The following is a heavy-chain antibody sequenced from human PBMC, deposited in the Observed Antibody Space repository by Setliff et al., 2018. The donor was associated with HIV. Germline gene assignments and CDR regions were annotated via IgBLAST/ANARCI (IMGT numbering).Heavy chain of an antibody. V-gene: IGHV4-39*01. Sequence: PSETLSLTCTVSGGSISSSSYYWGWIRQPPGKGLEWIGSIYYSGSTYYKSSLKNRVTISVDTSKNHFSLKVNFVTAADTAVYYCATLQSSGWPHGIEYWGQGTLVTVSS. J-gene: IGHJ4*02. CDR1: GGSISSSSYY. CDR3: ATLQSSGWPHGIEY. D-gene: IGHD6-19*01. CDR2: IYYSGST.